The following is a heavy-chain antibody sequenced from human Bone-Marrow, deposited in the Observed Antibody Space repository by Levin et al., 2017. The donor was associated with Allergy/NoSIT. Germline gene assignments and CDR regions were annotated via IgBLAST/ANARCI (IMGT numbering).Heavy chain of an antibody. D-gene: IGHD6-19*01. V-gene: IGHV1-2*04. CDR2: INPNSGGT. Sequence: GESLKISCKASGYTFTGYYMHWVRQAPGQGLEWMGWINPNSGGTNYAQKFQGWVTMTRDTSISTAYMELSRLRSDDTAVYYCARDLVAGTHNYGMDVWGQGTTVTVSS. CDR3: ARDLVAGTHNYGMDV. CDR1: GYTFTGYY. J-gene: IGHJ6*02.